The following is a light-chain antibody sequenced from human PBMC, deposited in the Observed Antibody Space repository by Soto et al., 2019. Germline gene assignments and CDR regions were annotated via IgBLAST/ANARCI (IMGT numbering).Light chain of an antibody. J-gene: IGLJ3*02. CDR1: GRHSSFA. Sequence: QLVLTQSPSASASLGASVNLTCTLSGRHSSFAIAWHQQQPEKGPRYLMKLNSDGSHKKGDGIPDRFSGSSSGAERYLTISSLQSEDAADYYCQTWGTGIEVFGGGTKLTVL. CDR2: LNSDGSH. CDR3: QTWGTGIEV. V-gene: IGLV4-69*01.